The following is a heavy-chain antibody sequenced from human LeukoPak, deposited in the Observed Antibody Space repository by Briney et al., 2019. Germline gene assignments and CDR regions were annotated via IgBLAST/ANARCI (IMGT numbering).Heavy chain of an antibody. D-gene: IGHD3-3*01. V-gene: IGHV1-24*01. CDR2: FDPEDGET. CDR1: GHTLTELS. J-gene: IGHJ5*02. Sequence: ASVKVSCKVFGHTLTELSMHWVRQAPGKGLEWMGGFDPEDGETIYAQKFQGRVTMTEDSSTDTAYMELSRLRSDDTAVYYCARGYDFWSGYSAGHWFDPWGQGTLVTVSS. CDR3: ARGYDFWSGYSAGHWFDP.